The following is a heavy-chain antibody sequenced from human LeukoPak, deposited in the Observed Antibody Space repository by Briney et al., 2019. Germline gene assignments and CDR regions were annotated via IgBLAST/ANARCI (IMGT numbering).Heavy chain of an antibody. D-gene: IGHD6-13*01. CDR2: IGTAGDT. CDR3: AREMAAAGDY. Sequence: GGSLRLSCAASGFTFNNYDMHWVRQATGKGLDWVSPIGTAGDTYYPGSVKGRFTISRDNAKNSLYLQMNSLRAEETAVYYCAREMAAAGDYWGQGALVTVSS. V-gene: IGHV3-13*01. J-gene: IGHJ4*02. CDR1: GFTFNNYD.